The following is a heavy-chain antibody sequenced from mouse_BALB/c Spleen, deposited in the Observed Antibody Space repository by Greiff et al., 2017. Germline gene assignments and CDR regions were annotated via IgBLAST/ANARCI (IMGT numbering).Heavy chain of an antibody. CDR2: IWSGGST. Sequence: VQLQQSGPGLVQPSQSLSITCTVSGFSLTSYGVHWVRQSPGKGLEWLGVIWSGGSTDYNAAFISRLSISKDNSKSQVFFKINSLQANDTAIYYCARVPHYYGNYWFAYWGQGTLVTVSA. D-gene: IGHD2-1*01. CDR3: ARVPHYYGNYWFAY. J-gene: IGHJ3*01. CDR1: GFSLTSYG. V-gene: IGHV2-2*02.